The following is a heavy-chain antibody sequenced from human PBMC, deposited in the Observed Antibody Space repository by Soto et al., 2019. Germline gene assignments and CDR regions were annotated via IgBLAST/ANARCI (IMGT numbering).Heavy chain of an antibody. J-gene: IGHJ4*02. V-gene: IGHV3-74*01. CDR2: INSDGSST. Sequence: EVQLVESGGGLVQPGGSLTLSCAASGFTFGSNWMHWVRQAPGKGLMWVSRINSDGSSTNYADSVKGRFTISRDNXXNTLNLQMSSLRDEDTAVYYCARVKGNSGGYPPDYWGQGTLVTVSS. CDR3: ARVKGNSGGYPPDY. D-gene: IGHD6-19*01. CDR1: GFTFGSNW.